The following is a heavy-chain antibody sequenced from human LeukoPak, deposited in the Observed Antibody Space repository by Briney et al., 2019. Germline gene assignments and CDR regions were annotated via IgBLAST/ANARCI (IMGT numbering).Heavy chain of an antibody. CDR3: ARDIVVVPAAIRGGGYYYCGMDV. V-gene: IGHV1-69*13. Sequence: SVKVSCKASGGTFSSYAISWVRQAPGQGLEWMGGIIPISGTANYAQKFQGRVTITADESTSTAYMELSSLRSEDTAVYYCARDIVVVPAAIRGGGYYYCGMDVWGQGTTVTVSS. D-gene: IGHD2-2*01. CDR1: GGTFSSYA. CDR2: IIPISGTA. J-gene: IGHJ6*02.